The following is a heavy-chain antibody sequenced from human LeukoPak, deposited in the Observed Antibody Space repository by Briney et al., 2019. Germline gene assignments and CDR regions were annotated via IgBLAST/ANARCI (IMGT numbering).Heavy chain of an antibody. Sequence: GGSLRLSCAASGFTFSSYDMHWVRQAPGKGLEWVAVISYDGSNKYYADSVKGRFTISRDNSKNTLYLQMNSLRAEDTAMYYCAKPEFSDSGSYYFDYWGQGTLVTVSS. CDR3: AKPEFSDSGSYYFDY. CDR2: ISYDGSNK. CDR1: GFTFSSYD. V-gene: IGHV3-30*18. D-gene: IGHD1-26*01. J-gene: IGHJ4*02.